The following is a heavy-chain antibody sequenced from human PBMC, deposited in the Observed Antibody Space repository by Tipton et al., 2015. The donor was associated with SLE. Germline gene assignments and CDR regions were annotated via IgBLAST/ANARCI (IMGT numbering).Heavy chain of an antibody. V-gene: IGHV3-69-1*01. CDR3: AKSGDDGADY. CDR2: ISGGRT. D-gene: IGHD5-12*01. Sequence: SLRLSCAASGFTFSDYYMNWIRQAPGKGLEWVSGISGGRTYYADFVKGRFSISRDNAKNSVYLQMNSLRAEDTAVYYCAKSGDDGADYWGQGTLVTVSS. CDR1: GFTFSDYY. J-gene: IGHJ4*02.